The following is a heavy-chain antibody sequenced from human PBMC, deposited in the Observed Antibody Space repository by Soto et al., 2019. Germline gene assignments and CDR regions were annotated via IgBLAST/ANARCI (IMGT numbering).Heavy chain of an antibody. Sequence: QVQLQESGPGLVKPSQTLSLTCTGSGGSVSSGDYYGSWIRQPPGKGLEWIGNIDYSGSTYYNPSLKSRLTISVDTPKNQFSLKLSSVTAADTAVYYCARWSTDTTYNGGVDIWGQGTMVTVSS. J-gene: IGHJ3*02. V-gene: IGHV4-30-4*01. CDR2: IDYSGST. CDR1: GGSVSSGDYY. D-gene: IGHD2-21*01. CDR3: ARWSTDTTYNGGVDI.